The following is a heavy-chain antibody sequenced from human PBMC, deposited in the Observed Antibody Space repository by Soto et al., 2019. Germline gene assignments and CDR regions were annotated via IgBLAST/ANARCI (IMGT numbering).Heavy chain of an antibody. J-gene: IGHJ5*02. V-gene: IGHV3-23*01. Sequence: HPGGSLRLSCAASGFTFSSYAMSWVRQAPGKGLEWVSAISGSGGSTYYADSVKGRFTISRDNAKNSLYLQMNSLRDEDTAVYYCARAIGPGFDPWGQGTLVTVSS. D-gene: IGHD1-26*01. CDR2: ISGSGGST. CDR1: GFTFSSYA. CDR3: ARAIGPGFDP.